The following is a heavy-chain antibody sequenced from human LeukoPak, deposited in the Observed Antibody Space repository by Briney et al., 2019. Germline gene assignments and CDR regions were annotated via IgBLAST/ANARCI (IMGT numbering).Heavy chain of an antibody. V-gene: IGHV6-1*01. D-gene: IGHD6-19*01. CDR2: TYYRSKWYN. J-gene: IGHJ4*02. CDR3: AREPRSGYSSGWTLRPFDY. Sequence: SQTLSLTCAISGDSVSSNSAAWNWIRQSPSRGLEWLGRTYYRSKWYNDYAVSVKSRITINPDTSKNQSSLQLNSVTPEDTAVYYCAREPRSGYSSGWTLRPFDYWGQGTLVTVSS. CDR1: GDSVSSNSAA.